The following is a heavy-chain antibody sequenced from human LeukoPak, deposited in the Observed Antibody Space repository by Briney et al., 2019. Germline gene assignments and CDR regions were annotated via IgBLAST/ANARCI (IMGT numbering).Heavy chain of an antibody. CDR1: GYTFTSYG. D-gene: IGHD3-10*01. CDR2: ISAYNGNT. V-gene: IGHV1-18*01. CDR3: ARGDYYGSGSYSSHHFDY. J-gene: IGHJ4*02. Sequence: ASVKVSCKASGYTFTSYGISWVRQAPGQGLEWMGWISAYNGNTNYAQKLQGRVTMTTDTSTSTAYMELRSLRSDDTAVYYCARGDYYGSGSYSSHHFDYWGQGTLVTVSS.